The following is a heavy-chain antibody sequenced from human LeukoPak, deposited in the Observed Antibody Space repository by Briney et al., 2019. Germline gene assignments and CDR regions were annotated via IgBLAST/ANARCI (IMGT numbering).Heavy chain of an antibody. Sequence: SETLSLTCTVSGGSISSYYWSWIRQPPGKGLEWIGYIYYSGSTNYNPSLKSRVTISVDTSKNQFSLKLSSVTAADTAVYYCARGGIVVVHDAFDIWGQGTMVTVSS. J-gene: IGHJ3*02. CDR3: ARGGIVVVHDAFDI. V-gene: IGHV4-59*01. CDR2: IYYSGST. D-gene: IGHD2-21*01. CDR1: GGSISSYY.